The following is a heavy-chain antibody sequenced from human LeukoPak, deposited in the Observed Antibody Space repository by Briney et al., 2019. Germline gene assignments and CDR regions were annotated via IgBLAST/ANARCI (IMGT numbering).Heavy chain of an antibody. V-gene: IGHV3-33*01. J-gene: IGHJ4*02. CDR2: IWYDGSNK. Sequence: PGRSLRLSCAASGFTFSSYGMHWVRQAPGKGLEWVAVIWYDGSNKYYADSVKGRFTISRDNSKNTLYLQMNSLRDEDTAVYYCARDKGSFDYWGQGTLVTVSS. CDR3: ARDKGSFDY. CDR1: GFTFSSYG.